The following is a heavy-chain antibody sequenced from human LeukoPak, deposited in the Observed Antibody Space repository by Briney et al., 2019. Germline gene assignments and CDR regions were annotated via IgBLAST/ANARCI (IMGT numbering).Heavy chain of an antibody. Sequence: AASVKVSCKASGYTFTNFDINWVRQAPGRGLEWMGWMNPVSGKAGSAQKFQGRVTLTRDTAISTAYMELSSLRSEDTAVYYCARTDGDLDYWGQGTLITVSS. V-gene: IGHV1-8*01. CDR3: ARTDGDLDY. J-gene: IGHJ4*02. D-gene: IGHD4-17*01. CDR1: GYTFTNFD. CDR2: MNPVSGKA.